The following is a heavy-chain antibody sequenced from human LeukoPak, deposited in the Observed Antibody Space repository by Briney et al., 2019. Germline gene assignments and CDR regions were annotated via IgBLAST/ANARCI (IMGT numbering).Heavy chain of an antibody. V-gene: IGHV3-21*01. CDR1: GFTFSSYS. CDR3: VRGKGIAAAGSFDAFDI. Sequence: GGSLRLSCAASGFTFSSYSMNWVRQAPGKGLEWDSSISSSSGYIYYADSVKGRFTISRDNAKNSLYLQMNSLRAEDTAVYYCVRGKGIAAAGSFDAFDIWGQGTMVTVSS. CDR2: ISSSSGYI. J-gene: IGHJ3*02. D-gene: IGHD6-13*01.